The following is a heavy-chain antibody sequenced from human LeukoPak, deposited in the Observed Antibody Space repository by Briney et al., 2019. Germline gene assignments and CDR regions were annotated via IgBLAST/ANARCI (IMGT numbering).Heavy chain of an antibody. D-gene: IGHD2-2*02. V-gene: IGHV3-21*01. Sequence: GGSLRLSCSASGFTFGTHGMNWVRQAPGKGLEWVSGISGSGSYTYYADSVKGRFTISRDNAKDSLYLQMNSLRAEDTAVYYCASSVLPAAISVWGKGTTVTISS. CDR2: ISGSGSYT. CDR3: ASSVLPAAISV. CDR1: GFTFGTHG. J-gene: IGHJ6*04.